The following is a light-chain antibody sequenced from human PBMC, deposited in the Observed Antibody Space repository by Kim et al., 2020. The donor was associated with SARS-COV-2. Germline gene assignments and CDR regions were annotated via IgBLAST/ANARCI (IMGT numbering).Light chain of an antibody. Sequence: GQRSTESCSRNSSDIGLIFVAWYQRRPGMAPKRRIYENSQRPSGVADRFCGSKSDTSASLAISSVQCADEGDYYCQTWDDTLHGPVFGGGTKVTVL. J-gene: IGLJ3*02. CDR3: QTWDDTLHGPV. CDR2: ENS. V-gene: IGLV1-44*01. CDR1: SSDIGLIF.